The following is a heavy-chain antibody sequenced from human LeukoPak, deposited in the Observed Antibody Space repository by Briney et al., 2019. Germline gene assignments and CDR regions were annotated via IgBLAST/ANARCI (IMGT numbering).Heavy chain of an antibody. V-gene: IGHV3-23*01. Sequence: GGSLRLSCAASGFTFSSYAMSWVRQAPGKGLEWVSAISGSGGSTYYADSVKGRFTMSRDSAKNSLYLQMNSLRDEDTAVYYCAGDLPDYWGQGTLVTVSS. CDR1: GFTFSSYA. CDR3: AGDLPDY. CDR2: ISGSGGST. J-gene: IGHJ4*02.